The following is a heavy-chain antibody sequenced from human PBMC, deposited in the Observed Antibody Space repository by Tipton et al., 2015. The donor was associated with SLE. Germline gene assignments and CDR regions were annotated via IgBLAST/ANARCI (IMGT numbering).Heavy chain of an antibody. Sequence: TLSLTCTVSGGSISSYYWSWIRQPPGKGLEWIGYIYYSGSTNYNPSLKSRVTISVDTSKNQFSLRLNSVTAADTAVYHCTRVPRYNWNYIADWGQGTLVSVSS. D-gene: IGHD1-7*01. CDR2: IYYSGST. V-gene: IGHV4-59*12. CDR1: GGSISSYY. J-gene: IGHJ4*02. CDR3: TRVPRYNWNYIAD.